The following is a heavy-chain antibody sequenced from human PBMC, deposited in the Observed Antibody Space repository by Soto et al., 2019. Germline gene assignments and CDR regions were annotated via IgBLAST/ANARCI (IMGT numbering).Heavy chain of an antibody. J-gene: IGHJ4*02. Sequence: SGPTLVNPTQTLTLTCTFSGFSLSTSGMCVSWIRQPPGKALEWLALIDWDDDKYYSTSLKTRLTISKDTSKNQVVLTMTNMDPVDTATYYCARIRDGYNWSYFDYWGQGTLVTVSS. V-gene: IGHV2-70*01. CDR3: ARIRDGYNWSYFDY. D-gene: IGHD5-12*01. CDR2: IDWDDDK. CDR1: GFSLSTSGMC.